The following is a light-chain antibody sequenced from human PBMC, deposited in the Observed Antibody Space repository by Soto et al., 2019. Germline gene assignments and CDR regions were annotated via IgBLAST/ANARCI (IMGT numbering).Light chain of an antibody. CDR1: HCISSN. V-gene: IGKV3-15*01. CDR2: DAS. Sequence: DIMMTQSPSTLSASVGERASLSCRASHCISSNLAWYQQRPGKAPSLLIHDASTMATGVQARFRGSRSATEFTLTIRSLQPDDFAVYYCQQYNAWPCTFGGGTKVEIK. CDR3: QQYNAWPCT. J-gene: IGKJ4*01.